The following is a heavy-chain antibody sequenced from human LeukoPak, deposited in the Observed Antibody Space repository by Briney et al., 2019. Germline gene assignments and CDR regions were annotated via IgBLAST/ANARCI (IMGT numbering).Heavy chain of an antibody. CDR2: IKSNTDGGTA. D-gene: IGHD3-9*01. Sequence: GGSLRLFCAASGFTFISAWMTWVRQAPGKGLEWVGRIKSNTDGGTADYAAPVKGRFTISRDDSKATLYLQMNSLKTEDTAVYYCTTREEDILTGYYKRGIRYWGQGTLVTVSS. CDR3: TTREEDILTGYYKRGIRY. J-gene: IGHJ4*02. V-gene: IGHV3-15*01. CDR1: GFTFISAW.